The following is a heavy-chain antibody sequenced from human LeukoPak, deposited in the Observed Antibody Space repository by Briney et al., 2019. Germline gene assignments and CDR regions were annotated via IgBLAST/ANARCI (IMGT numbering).Heavy chain of an antibody. D-gene: IGHD2-15*01. CDR3: GRHECSGGSCSFDP. CDR2: IYYSGST. Sequence: SETLSLTCTVSSGSISNYYWSWIRQPPGKGLEWIGYIYYSGSTNYNPSLKSRVTISVDTSKNQFSLKLTSVTAADTAVYYCGRHECSGGSCSFDPWGQGTLVTVSS. J-gene: IGHJ5*02. CDR1: SGSISNYY. V-gene: IGHV4-59*08.